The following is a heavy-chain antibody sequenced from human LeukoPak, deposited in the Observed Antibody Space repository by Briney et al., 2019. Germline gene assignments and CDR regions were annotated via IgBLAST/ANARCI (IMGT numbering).Heavy chain of an antibody. D-gene: IGHD3-3*01. V-gene: IGHV4-59*01. CDR2: IYCSGST. J-gene: IGHJ6*02. CDR3: ASFDFQAGGYYYGMDV. Sequence: SETLSLTCTVSGGSISSYYWSWIRQPPGKGLEWIGYIYCSGSTNYNPSLKSRVTISVDTSKNQFSLKLSSVTAADTAVYYCASFDFQAGGYYYGMDVWDQGTTVTVSS. CDR1: GGSISSYY.